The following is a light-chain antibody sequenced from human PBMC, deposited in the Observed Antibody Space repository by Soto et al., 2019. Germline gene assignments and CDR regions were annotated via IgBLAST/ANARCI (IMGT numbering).Light chain of an antibody. CDR1: QSISTW. CDR3: QQYNSFPWT. J-gene: IGKJ1*01. CDR2: KTS. Sequence: DIQMTQSPSTLSASVGDRVTITCRASQSISTWLAWYQQKPGKAPKILIYKTSSLESGVPSRFSGSGSGTEFTLTISSLQPDDFATYYCQQYNSFPWTVGQGTKVAIK. V-gene: IGKV1-5*03.